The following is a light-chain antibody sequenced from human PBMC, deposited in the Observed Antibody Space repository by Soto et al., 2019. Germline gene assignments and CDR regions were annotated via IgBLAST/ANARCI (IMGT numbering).Light chain of an antibody. V-gene: IGKV2D-29*02. Sequence: VMTQTPLSLSVAPRQPASISCQSSQSLLHITGDTFLCWYLQKPGQSPQLLIYEVSTRVSGVPDRFSGSGSGTDFTLEISRVETDDVGIYYCMQSTQLPPTFGQGTRLEIK. J-gene: IGKJ5*01. CDR1: QSLLHITGDTF. CDR3: MQSTQLPPT. CDR2: EVS.